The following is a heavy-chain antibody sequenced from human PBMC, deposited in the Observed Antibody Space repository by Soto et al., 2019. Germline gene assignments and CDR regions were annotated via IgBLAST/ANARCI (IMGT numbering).Heavy chain of an antibody. CDR3: ASGYCGGDCYLNWFDP. J-gene: IGHJ5*02. CDR1: GFTFSSYA. D-gene: IGHD2-21*02. Sequence: QPGGSLRLSCAASGFTFSSYAMHWVRQAPGKGLEWVAVISYDGSNKYYADSVKGRFTISRDNSKNTLYLQMNSLRAEDTAVYYCASGYCGGDCYLNWFDPWGQGTLVNVSS. V-gene: IGHV3-30-3*01. CDR2: ISYDGSNK.